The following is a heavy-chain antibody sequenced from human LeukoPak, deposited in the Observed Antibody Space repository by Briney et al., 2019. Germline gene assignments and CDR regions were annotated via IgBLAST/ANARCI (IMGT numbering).Heavy chain of an antibody. CDR3: ARLRGYYFDY. CDR1: GFTFSNYT. Sequence: GGSLRLSCAASGFTFSNYTMNRVRQAPGKGLEWVSSITSSSSHIYYADSVKGRFTISRDNAKNSLFLQMNSLRAEDTAVYYCARLRGYYFDYWGQGTLVTVSS. D-gene: IGHD3-22*01. J-gene: IGHJ4*02. V-gene: IGHV3-21*01. CDR2: ITSSSSHI.